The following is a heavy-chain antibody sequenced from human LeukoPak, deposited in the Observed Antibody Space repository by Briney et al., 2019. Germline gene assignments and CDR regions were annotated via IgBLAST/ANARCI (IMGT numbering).Heavy chain of an antibody. D-gene: IGHD5-24*01. CDR1: GGSFSGYY. CDR2: IHYSGRI. CDR3: SRGTDAYKCGNS. V-gene: IGHV4-34*01. J-gene: IGHJ4*02. Sequence: KPSETLSLTCAVYGGSFSGYYWTWIRQPPGEGVEWIGEIHYSGRINYNPSLKSRVTISADTSNNHFSLKMNSVTAADTAVYYCSRGTDAYKCGNSWGQGTLVTVS.